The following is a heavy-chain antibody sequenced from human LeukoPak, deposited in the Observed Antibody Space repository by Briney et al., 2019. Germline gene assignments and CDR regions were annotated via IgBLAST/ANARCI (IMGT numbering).Heavy chain of an antibody. D-gene: IGHD3-10*01. CDR3: AKDVESGRSADY. CDR2: ISGSGGGT. Sequence: GGSLRLSCAASGFTFSSYAMSWVRHAPGKGLEWVSTISGSGGGTYYADSVKGRFTLSRDNSMNTLYLQMNSLRAEDTAVYYCAKDVESGRSADYWGQGTLVTVSS. J-gene: IGHJ4*02. CDR1: GFTFSSYA. V-gene: IGHV3-23*01.